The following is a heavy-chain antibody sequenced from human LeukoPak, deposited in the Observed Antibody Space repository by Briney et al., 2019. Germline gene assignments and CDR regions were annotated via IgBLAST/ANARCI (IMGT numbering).Heavy chain of an antibody. V-gene: IGHV3-30*18. CDR2: ISYDGSNK. CDR3: AKGDPYGSGSYPVDY. Sequence: GGSLRLSCAASGFTFSRYGMHWVRQASGKGLEWVALISYDGSNKYYADSVKGRFTISRDNSKNTLYLQMNSLRPEDTAVYYCAKGDPYGSGSYPVDYWGQGTLVSVSS. D-gene: IGHD3-10*01. J-gene: IGHJ4*02. CDR1: GFTFSRYG.